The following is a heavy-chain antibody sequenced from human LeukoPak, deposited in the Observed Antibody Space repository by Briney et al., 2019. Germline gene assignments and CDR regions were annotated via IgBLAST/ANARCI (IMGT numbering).Heavy chain of an antibody. J-gene: IGHJ4*02. Sequence: PGGSLRLSCAASGFTFSNYYMNWVRQAPGKGLEWVSSISSSSIYIYYADSVKGRFTISRDNAKNSLFLQMNSLRAEDTAVYYCARSLGADRAMVTLDYWGQGTLVTVSS. V-gene: IGHV3-21*01. CDR1: GFTFSNYY. CDR2: ISSSSIYI. D-gene: IGHD5-18*01. CDR3: ARSLGADRAMVTLDY.